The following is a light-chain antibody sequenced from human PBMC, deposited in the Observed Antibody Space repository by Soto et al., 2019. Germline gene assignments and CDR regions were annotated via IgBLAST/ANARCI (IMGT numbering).Light chain of an antibody. CDR2: EVS. Sequence: QSALTQPASVSGSPGQSITISCTGTSSDVGGYNYVSWYQQHPGKAPKVMIYEVSNRPSGVSNRFSGSKSGNTASLTISGLQAEDEADYYCNSYSSSTSLPYVFGTGTKLTVL. CDR1: SSDVGGYNY. V-gene: IGLV2-14*01. J-gene: IGLJ1*01. CDR3: NSYSSSTSLPYV.